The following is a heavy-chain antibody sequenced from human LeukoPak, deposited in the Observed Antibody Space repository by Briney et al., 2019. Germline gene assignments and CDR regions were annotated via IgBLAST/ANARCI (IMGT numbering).Heavy chain of an antibody. V-gene: IGHV3-13*01. CDR2: IGSGGHT. Sequence: GGSLRLSCATSGFTFSSHDMHWVRQATGKGLEWVSAIGSGGHTYYADAVKGRFTISRENAKNSFYLQMNNLRAGDTAVYYCAREGFGEFADLWGQGTMVTVSS. CDR1: GFTFSSHD. J-gene: IGHJ3*01. D-gene: IGHD3-10*01. CDR3: AREGFGEFADL.